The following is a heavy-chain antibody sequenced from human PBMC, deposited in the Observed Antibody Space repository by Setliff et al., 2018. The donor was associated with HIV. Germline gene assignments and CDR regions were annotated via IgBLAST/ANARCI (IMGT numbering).Heavy chain of an antibody. J-gene: IGHJ5*02. Sequence: WVRQMPGRGLEWIGHIYTSGNADYNPSLKSRLSISVDTSKKHFSLKLSSVTAADTAVYYCARVRLYSSSWTAVNWFDPWGQGIVVTVSS. CDR2: IYTSGNA. CDR3: ARVRLYSSSWTAVNWFDP. D-gene: IGHD6-13*01. V-gene: IGHV4-31*02.